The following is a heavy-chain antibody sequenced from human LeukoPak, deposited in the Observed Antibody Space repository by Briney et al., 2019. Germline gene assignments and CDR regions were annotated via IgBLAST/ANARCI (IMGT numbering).Heavy chain of an antibody. J-gene: IGHJ5*02. CDR1: GYTFTGYY. Sequence: GASVKVSCKASGYTFTGYYMHWVRQAPGQGLEWMGWINPNSGGTNYAQKFQGWVTMTRDTSISTAYMELSRLRSDDTAVYYCARETKNDYGDYGWFDPWGQGTLVTVSS. V-gene: IGHV1-2*04. D-gene: IGHD4-17*01. CDR2: INPNSGGT. CDR3: ARETKNDYGDYGWFDP.